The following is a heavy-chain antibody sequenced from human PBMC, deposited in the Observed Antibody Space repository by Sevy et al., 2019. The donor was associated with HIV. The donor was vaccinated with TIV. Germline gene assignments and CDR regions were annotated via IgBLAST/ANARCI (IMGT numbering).Heavy chain of an antibody. Sequence: GGSLRLSWAASGFTFSTYNMNWVRQAPGKGLEWVSSITFSSNYIYYADSVKGRFTISRDNAKNSLYLQMNSLRAEDTAVYYCARSWEQQLHDAFDIWGQGTMVTVSS. D-gene: IGHD6-13*01. CDR1: GFTFSTYN. CDR3: ARSWEQQLHDAFDI. CDR2: ITFSSNYI. J-gene: IGHJ3*02. V-gene: IGHV3-21*01.